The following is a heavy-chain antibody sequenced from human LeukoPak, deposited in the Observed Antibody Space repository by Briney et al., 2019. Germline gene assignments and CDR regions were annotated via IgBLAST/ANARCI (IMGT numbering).Heavy chain of an antibody. D-gene: IGHD6-13*01. CDR1: GYTFTSYD. CDR2: INPNSDNT. V-gene: IGHV1-8*03. CDR3: ARGPSGSWSSRVRYMDV. J-gene: IGHJ6*03. Sequence: GASVKVSCKASGYTFTSYDINWVRQATGQGLEWMEWINPNSDNTGYPQKFQGRVTITWNTSISTTYMELSSLRSEDTAVFYCARGPSGSWSSRVRYMDVWGKGTTVTVSS.